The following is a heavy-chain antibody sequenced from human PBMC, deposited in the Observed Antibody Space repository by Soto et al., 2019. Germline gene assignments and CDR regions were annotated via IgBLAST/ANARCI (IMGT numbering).Heavy chain of an antibody. CDR3: ARGVAGSGFDL. Sequence: SETLSLTCTVSGGSVSSGSYYWSWIRQPPGKGLEWIGYIYYSGSTNYNPSLKSRVTISVDTSKNQFSLKLSSVTPDDTAVYYCARGVAGSGFDLWGQGTLVTVSS. J-gene: IGHJ4*02. CDR1: GGSVSSGSYY. CDR2: IYYSGST. D-gene: IGHD6-19*01. V-gene: IGHV4-61*01.